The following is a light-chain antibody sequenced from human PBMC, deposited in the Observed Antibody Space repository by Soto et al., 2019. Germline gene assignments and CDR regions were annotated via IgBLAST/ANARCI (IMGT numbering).Light chain of an antibody. V-gene: IGKV1-5*01. Sequence: DIQMTQSPSTLSASVGDRVTITCRASQSISSWLAWYQQKPGKAPKLLIYDASSLESGVPSRFSGSGSGTEFTLTISSLQPDDFATYYCQQYNTRTFGQGTTVEIK. CDR2: DAS. J-gene: IGKJ1*01. CDR3: QQYNTRT. CDR1: QSISSW.